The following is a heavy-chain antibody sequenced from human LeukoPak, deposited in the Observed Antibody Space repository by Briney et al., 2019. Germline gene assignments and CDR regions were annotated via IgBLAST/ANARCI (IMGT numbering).Heavy chain of an antibody. CDR3: ARGGLRYFDYENGFDI. V-gene: IGHV1-69*01. D-gene: IGHD3-9*01. J-gene: IGHJ3*02. Sequence: SVKVSCKASGGTFSSYAISWVRQAPGQGLEWMGGIIPIFGTANYAQKFQGRVTITADESTSTAYMELSSLRSDDTAVYHCARGGLRYFDYENGFDIWGQGTMVTVSS. CDR2: IIPIFGTA. CDR1: GGTFSSYA.